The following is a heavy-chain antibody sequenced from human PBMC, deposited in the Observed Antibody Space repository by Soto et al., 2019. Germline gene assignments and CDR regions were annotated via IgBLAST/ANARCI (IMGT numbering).Heavy chain of an antibody. V-gene: IGHV3-23*01. CDR1: GFTFSSYS. D-gene: IGHD2-2*02. CDR2: ISGSGGST. CDR3: AKRCSTSGYREAGYYYYYMDG. J-gene: IGHJ6*03. Sequence: GGSLRLSCAAPGFTFSSYSMSWVRQAPRKGLEWVSAISGSGGSTYYADSVKGRFTISRDNSKNTLYLQMNSLRAEDTAVYYCAKRCSTSGYREAGYYYYYMDGWGKGTTVTVSS.